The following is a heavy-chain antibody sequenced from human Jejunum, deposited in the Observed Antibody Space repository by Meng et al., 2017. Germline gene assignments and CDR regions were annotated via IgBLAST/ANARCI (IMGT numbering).Heavy chain of an antibody. D-gene: IGHD2-2*01. Sequence: QVQLQESVPGLVSPSETLSSTSTVAVGSVSSTNGYWSWIRQPPGKVLEWIGYRYYSGSTNYHPSLNSRATSSVDTSKSKFSLKLFSVTAADTAVYYCAREYCISTTCYFDSWGQGTLVTVSS. CDR3: AREYCISTTCYFDS. CDR1: VGSVSSTNGY. V-gene: IGHV4-61*01. CDR2: RYYSGST. J-gene: IGHJ4*02.